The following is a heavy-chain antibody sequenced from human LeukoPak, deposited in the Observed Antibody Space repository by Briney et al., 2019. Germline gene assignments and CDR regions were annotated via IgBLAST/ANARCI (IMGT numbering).Heavy chain of an antibody. CDR3: ARHCCSGPAKRVFDI. CDR1: GGSIISSDYH. V-gene: IGHV4-39*01. CDR2: ISYSGNT. J-gene: IGHJ3*02. Sequence: PSETLSLTCTVSGGSIISSDYHWGWVRQPPGKGLERIGTISYSGNTDYNPSLRSRVTISVDTSNNQFSLRLGSVTAADAAAYHCARHCCSGPAKRVFDIWGQGTMVTVSS. D-gene: IGHD2-15*01.